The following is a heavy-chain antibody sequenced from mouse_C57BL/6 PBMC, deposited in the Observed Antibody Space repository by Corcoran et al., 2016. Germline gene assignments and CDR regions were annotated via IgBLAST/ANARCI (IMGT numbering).Heavy chain of an antibody. CDR3: ASMGYYGSSYKYFDV. V-gene: IGHV1-58*01. CDR2: IYIGHGYT. J-gene: IGHJ1*03. D-gene: IGHD1-1*01. Sequence: QLQPSGAKLVRPGSSVKMSCQTSGSTFTSYGLNWVWQRPGQGLEWIGYIYIGHGYTEYNEKFKGKATLTSDTSSSTAYMQLSSLTSEDSAIYFCASMGYYGSSYKYFDVWGTGTTVTVSS. CDR1: GSTFTSYG.